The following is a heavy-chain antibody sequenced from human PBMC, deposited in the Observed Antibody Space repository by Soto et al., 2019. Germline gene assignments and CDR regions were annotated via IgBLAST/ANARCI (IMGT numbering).Heavy chain of an antibody. CDR3: ARERVTGYYNAIGY. V-gene: IGHV3-30*04. Sequence: GGSLRLSCAGSGFTFSDYSMHWVRQAPGKGLEWVAVLSYDVRNKFYADSVKDRFTISRDNSKNTLYLEMNSLRAEDTAVYYCARERVTGYYNAIGYWGQGTQVTVSS. CDR1: GFTFSDYS. CDR2: LSYDVRNK. J-gene: IGHJ4*02. D-gene: IGHD3-9*01.